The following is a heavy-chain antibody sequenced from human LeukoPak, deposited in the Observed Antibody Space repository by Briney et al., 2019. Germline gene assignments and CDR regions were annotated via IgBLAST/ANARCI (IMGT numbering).Heavy chain of an antibody. V-gene: IGHV3-23*01. J-gene: IGHJ4*02. CDR3: AKSRESYWVPEFDY. CDR2: ISGAGGST. Sequence: PGGSLRLSCAASGFTFSSYWMHWVRQAPGKGLEWVSDISGAGGSTDYADSVKGRFTVSRDSSKNTLYLQMNSLRAEDTAVYYCAKSRESYWVPEFDYWGQGTLVTVSS. CDR1: GFTFSSYW. D-gene: IGHD2-2*01.